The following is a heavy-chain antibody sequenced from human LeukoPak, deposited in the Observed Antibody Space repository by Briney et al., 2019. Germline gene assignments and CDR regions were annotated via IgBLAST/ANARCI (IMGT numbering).Heavy chain of an antibody. Sequence: GGSLRLSCAASGFTFSSYAMRWVRQAPGKGLEWLSYISSSGSSIFYADSVKGRFTISRDNAKNSLYLQMNNLRAEDTAVYYCARIVSGNYAAYYFDYWGQGTLVTVSS. V-gene: IGHV3-48*03. CDR3: ARIVSGNYAAYYFDY. CDR1: GFTFSSYA. CDR2: ISSSGSSI. D-gene: IGHD1-26*01. J-gene: IGHJ4*02.